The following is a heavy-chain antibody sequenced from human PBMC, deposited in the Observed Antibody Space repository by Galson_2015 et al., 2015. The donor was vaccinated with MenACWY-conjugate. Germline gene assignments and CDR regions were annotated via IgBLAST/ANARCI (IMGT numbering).Heavy chain of an antibody. J-gene: IGHJ5*02. CDR1: GFTFSSFS. D-gene: IGHD6-13*01. V-gene: IGHV3-21*01. Sequence: LRLSCAASGFTFSSFSMDWVRQAPGKGLEWVSSISATSATIYYADSVRGRFTISRDNAKNSLYLQMNSLRAEDTAVYYCARTAGSVPPWGLGTLVTVSS. CDR3: ARTAGSVPP. CDR2: ISATSATI.